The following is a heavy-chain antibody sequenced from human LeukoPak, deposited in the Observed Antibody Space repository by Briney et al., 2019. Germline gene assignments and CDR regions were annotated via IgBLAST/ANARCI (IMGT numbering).Heavy chain of an antibody. J-gene: IGHJ5*02. CDR2: ISSSSNTI. D-gene: IGHD4-11*01. Sequence: GGSLRLSCAASGFTFSSYSMNWVRQAPGKGLEWLSYISSSSNTIYYADSVKGRFTISRDNAKDSLYLQMNRLRDEDTAVYYCTRHDTVIRGWFDPWGQGTRVTVSS. CDR3: TRHDTVIRGWFDP. V-gene: IGHV3-48*02. CDR1: GFTFSSYS.